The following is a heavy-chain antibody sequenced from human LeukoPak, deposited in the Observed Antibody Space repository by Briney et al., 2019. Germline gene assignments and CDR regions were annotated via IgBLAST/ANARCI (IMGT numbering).Heavy chain of an antibody. CDR2: ISGSGGNT. Sequence: PGGSLRLSCAASGFTFSSYAMSWVRQAPGEGLEWVSAISGSGGNTYYADSVKGRFTISRDNSKNTLYLQLNSLRAEDTAVYYCAKNSGAGCYSAFDYWGQGTLVTVSS. V-gene: IGHV3-23*01. CDR3: AKNSGAGCYSAFDY. CDR1: GFTFSSYA. D-gene: IGHD2-15*01. J-gene: IGHJ4*02.